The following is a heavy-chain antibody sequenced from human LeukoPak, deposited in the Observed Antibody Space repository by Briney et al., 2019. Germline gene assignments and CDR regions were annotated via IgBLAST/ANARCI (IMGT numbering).Heavy chain of an antibody. CDR2: TYYRSKWYN. CDR1: GYSVSSNSPA. V-gene: IGHV6-1*01. Sequence: SQTLSLTCAISGYSVSSNSPAWNWIRRSPSRGLDWLSRTYYRSKWYNDYAESVKSRITINPDTSKNQFSLQLNSVTPEDTAVYYCARALSRYDILTGYFIDAFDIWGQGTMVTVSS. J-gene: IGHJ3*02. D-gene: IGHD3-9*01. CDR3: ARALSRYDILTGYFIDAFDI.